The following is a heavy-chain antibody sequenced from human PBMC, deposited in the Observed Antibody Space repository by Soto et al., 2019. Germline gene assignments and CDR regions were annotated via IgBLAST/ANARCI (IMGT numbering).Heavy chain of an antibody. J-gene: IGHJ4*02. CDR3: ARSVAVPGAHIDY. D-gene: IGHD6-19*01. V-gene: IGHV4-59*01. CDR2: VYYTGST. CDR1: GGSIRGSD. Sequence: SETLYLTCSVSGGSIRGSDWSGIRQSPGKGLEWLGYVYYTGSTNYSPSLRSRVSISVDTSKNEFSLRLSSVTAADTAVYFCARSVAVPGAHIDYWGRGTQVTVSS.